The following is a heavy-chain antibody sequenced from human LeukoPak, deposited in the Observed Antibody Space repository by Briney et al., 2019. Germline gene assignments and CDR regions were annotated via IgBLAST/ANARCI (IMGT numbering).Heavy chain of an antibody. CDR1: GGSISNKY. CDR2: IYYSGNI. J-gene: IGHJ6*03. D-gene: IGHD6-6*01. CDR3: ARDWGVGGRPGYMDV. Sequence: SSETLSLTCTVSGGSISNKYWSWIRQPPGKGLEWIGYIYYSGNINYNPSLKSRVTILVDTSKNQVSLKLSSVTAADTAVYFCARDWGVGGRPGYMDVWGKGTTVTVSS. V-gene: IGHV4-59*01.